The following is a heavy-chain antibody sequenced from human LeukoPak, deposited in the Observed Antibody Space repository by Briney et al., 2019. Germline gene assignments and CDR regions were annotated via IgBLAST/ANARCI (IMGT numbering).Heavy chain of an antibody. CDR1: GYTFTGYY. Sequence: ASVKVSCKASGYTFTGYYMHWVRQAPGQGLEWMGWINPNSGGTNYAQKFQGRVTMTRDTSISTAYMELSRLRADDTVMYYCARVRLCYVHTALASDYWGQGTLVTLSS. CDR2: INPNSGGT. V-gene: IGHV1-2*02. D-gene: IGHD5-18*01. J-gene: IGHJ4*02. CDR3: ARVRLCYVHTALASDY.